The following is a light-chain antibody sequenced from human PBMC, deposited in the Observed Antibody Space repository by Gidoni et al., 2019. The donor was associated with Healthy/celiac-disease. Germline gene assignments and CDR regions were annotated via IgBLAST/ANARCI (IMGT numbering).Light chain of an antibody. CDR1: SSDVGGYNY. CDR2: DVS. Sequence: QSALTQPSSVSGSPGQPITISCTGTSSDVGGYNYVSWYQQHPGKAPKLMSYDVSNRPSGVSNRFSGSKSGNTASLTISGLQAEDEADYYCSSYTSSSTYVFGTGTKVTVL. J-gene: IGLJ1*01. V-gene: IGLV2-14*03. CDR3: SSYTSSSTYV.